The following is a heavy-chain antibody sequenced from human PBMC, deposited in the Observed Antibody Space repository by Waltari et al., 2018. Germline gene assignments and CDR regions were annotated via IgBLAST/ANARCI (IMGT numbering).Heavy chain of an antibody. CDR2: MNPNSGNT. J-gene: IGHJ3*02. V-gene: IGHV1-8*01. Sequence: QVQLVQSGAEVKKPGASVKVSCKPSGYTFTSYDINWVRHAPGQGLEWMGWMNPNSGNTGYAQKFQGRVTMTRNTSISTAYMELSSLRSEDTAVYYCAGLSPAAITLGAFDIWGQGTMVTVSS. CDR3: AGLSPAAITLGAFDI. D-gene: IGHD2-2*01. CDR1: GYTFTSYD.